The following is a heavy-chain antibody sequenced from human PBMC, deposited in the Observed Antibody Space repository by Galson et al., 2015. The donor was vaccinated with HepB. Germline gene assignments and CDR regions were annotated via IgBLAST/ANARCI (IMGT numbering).Heavy chain of an antibody. CDR3: ARWPPVIYGRIAVAGIDY. Sequence: SETLSLTCTVSGGSISSYYWSWIRQPPGKGLEWIGYIYYSGSTNYNPSLKSRVTISVDTSKNQFSLKLSSVTAADTAVYYCARWPPVIYGRIAVAGIDYWGQGTLVTVSS. CDR2: IYYSGST. J-gene: IGHJ4*02. D-gene: IGHD6-19*01. CDR1: GGSISSYY. V-gene: IGHV4-59*08.